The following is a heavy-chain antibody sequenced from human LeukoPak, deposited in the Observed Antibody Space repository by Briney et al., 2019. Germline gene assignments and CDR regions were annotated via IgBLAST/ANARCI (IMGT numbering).Heavy chain of an antibody. CDR3: AKEEPPGVLDL. Sequence: QPGGSLRLSCVASGFTFSSIAMNWVRQAPGKGLEWVSVISATGGTRYADSVKGRFTISRDNSKNTLHLQMNSLRAEDTAVYYCAKEEPPGVLDLWGQGTLITVSS. V-gene: IGHV3-23*01. J-gene: IGHJ4*02. CDR2: ISATGGT. CDR1: GFTFSSIA. D-gene: IGHD3/OR15-3a*01.